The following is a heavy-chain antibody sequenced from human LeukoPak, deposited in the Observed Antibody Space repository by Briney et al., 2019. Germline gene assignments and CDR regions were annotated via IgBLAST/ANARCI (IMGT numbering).Heavy chain of an antibody. J-gene: IGHJ3*01. V-gene: IGHV3-30*02. Sequence: GGSLRLSCAASGFIFRSYGIHWVRQAPGKGLEWVAFIRDDGSTKYYADSVKGRFTISRGNSKSTLYLQMNSLRVEDTAIYYCAKAGSNSWGNFDVWGQGTMVTVSS. CDR2: IRDDGSTK. CDR3: AKAGSNSWGNFDV. CDR1: GFIFRSYG. D-gene: IGHD6-13*01.